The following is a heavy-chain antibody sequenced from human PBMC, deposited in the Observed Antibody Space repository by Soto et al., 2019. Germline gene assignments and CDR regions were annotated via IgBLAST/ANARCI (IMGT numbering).Heavy chain of an antibody. V-gene: IGHV3-30*18. CDR1: GFTFSSYG. CDR3: AKENYDXSGYYHRTYYYYYGMDV. J-gene: IGHJ6*02. D-gene: IGHD3-22*01. Sequence: GGSLRLSCAASGFTFSSYGMHWVRQAPGKGLEWVAVISYDGSNKYYADSVKGRFTISRDNSKNTLYLQMNSLRAEDTAVYYCAKENYDXSGYYHRTYYYYYGMDVWGQGTTVTVSS. CDR2: ISYDGSNK.